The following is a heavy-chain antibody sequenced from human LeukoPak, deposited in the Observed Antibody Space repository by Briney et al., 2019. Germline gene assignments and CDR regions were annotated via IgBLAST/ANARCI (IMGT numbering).Heavy chain of an antibody. J-gene: IGHJ4*02. V-gene: IGHV4-59*08. CDR2: RYYSGAS. Sequence: SETLSLTCAVSTGSISGYYWSWIRQPPGKGLEWIGFRYYSGASNYNPSLRGRVTISVDRSKSQVSLKMTSVTAADTAVYYCARALSGSPAVFDSWGQGPLVSVSS. D-gene: IGHD1-26*01. CDR1: TGSISGYY. CDR3: ARALSGSPAVFDS.